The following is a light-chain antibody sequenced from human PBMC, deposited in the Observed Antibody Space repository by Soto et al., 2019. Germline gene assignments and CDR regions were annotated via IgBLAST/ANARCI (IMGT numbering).Light chain of an antibody. V-gene: IGLV2-14*03. CDR1: STDIGRYNY. CDR3: SSYTSDSTYV. Sequence: QSALTQAASGTGADRQAITIFCTRNSTDIGRYNYVSWYQHHPGKAPKLMIYDVSNRPSGVSSRFSGSKSGITASLTISGLQAEDEADYYCSSYTSDSTYVFGTGTKVTVL. J-gene: IGLJ1*01. CDR2: DVS.